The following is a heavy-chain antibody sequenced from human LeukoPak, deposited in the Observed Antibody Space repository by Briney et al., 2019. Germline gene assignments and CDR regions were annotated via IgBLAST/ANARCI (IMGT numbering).Heavy chain of an antibody. V-gene: IGHV1-8*01. CDR1: GYTFTSYD. J-gene: IGHJ4*02. CDR3: ARDNDGSGFFDY. CDR2: MNPNSGNT. D-gene: IGHD3-10*01. Sequence: ASVKVSCKASGYTFTSYDIKWVRQATGQGLEWMGWMNPNSGNTGYAQKFQGRVTMTRNTSIITAYMELSRLRSDDTALYYCARDNDGSGFFDYWGQGTLVTVSS.